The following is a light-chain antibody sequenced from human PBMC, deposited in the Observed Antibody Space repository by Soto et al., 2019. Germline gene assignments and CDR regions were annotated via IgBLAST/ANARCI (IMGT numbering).Light chain of an antibody. V-gene: IGKV3-15*01. CDR3: QQYIDWPPGT. CDR1: QSVSSS. J-gene: IGKJ1*01. Sequence: EIVVTQSPATLSVSPGERVTLSCRASQSVSSSLAWYQQRPGQAPRLLIYDTSPRAAGISARFSGSGSGTEFTLTISSLQSEEFAVYYCQQYIDWPPGTFGQGTAVEIK. CDR2: DTS.